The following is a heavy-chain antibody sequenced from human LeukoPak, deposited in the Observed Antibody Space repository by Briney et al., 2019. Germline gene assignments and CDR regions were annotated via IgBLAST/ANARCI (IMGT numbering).Heavy chain of an antibody. CDR3: ASAGWTSWSYYNWFDP. Sequence: SETLSLTCAVSGYSISSGFHWGWIRQPPGKGLEWIGSMFHSGTTYYNPSLKSRLTISIDTSKNQFSLKLSSVTAADTAVYYCASAGWTSWSYYNWFDPWGQGTLVTVSS. CDR1: GYSISSGFH. J-gene: IGHJ5*02. CDR2: MFHSGTT. D-gene: IGHD3-10*01. V-gene: IGHV4-38-2*01.